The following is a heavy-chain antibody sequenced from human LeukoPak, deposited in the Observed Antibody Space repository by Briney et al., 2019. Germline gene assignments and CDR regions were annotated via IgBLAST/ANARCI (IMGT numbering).Heavy chain of an antibody. CDR2: IYYSGST. V-gene: IGHV4-59*08. CDR3: ARQPTYQLLPYYYYGMDV. CDR1: GFTFSSYA. J-gene: IGHJ6*02. D-gene: IGHD2-2*01. Sequence: GSLRLSCAASGFTFSSYAMSWIRQPPGKGLEWIGYIYYSGSTNYNPSLKSRVTISVDTSKNQFSLKLSSVTAADTAVYYCARQPTYQLLPYYYYGMDVWGQGTTVTVSS.